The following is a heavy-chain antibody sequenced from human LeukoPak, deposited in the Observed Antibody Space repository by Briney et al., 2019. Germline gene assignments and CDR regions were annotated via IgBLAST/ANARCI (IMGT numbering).Heavy chain of an antibody. CDR2: ISAYNGNT. V-gene: IGHV1-18*01. CDR3: ARAKSYQLPTSYYYYYGMDV. J-gene: IGHJ6*02. CDR1: GYTFTSYG. D-gene: IGHD2-2*01. Sequence: ASVKVSCKASGYTFTSYGISWVRQAPRQGLEWMGWISAYNGNTNYAQKLQGRVTMTTDTSTSTAYMELRSLRSDDTAVYYCARAKSYQLPTSYYYYYGMDVWGQGTTVTVSS.